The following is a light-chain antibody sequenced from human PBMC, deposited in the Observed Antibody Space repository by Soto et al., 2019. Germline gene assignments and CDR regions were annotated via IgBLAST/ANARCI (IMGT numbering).Light chain of an antibody. CDR2: DVS. CDR1: SSDVGFYDF. V-gene: IGLV2-14*01. J-gene: IGLJ1*01. Sequence: QSVLTQPASVSGSPGQSITVSCTGTSSDVGFYDFVSWYQQHPGKAPKLMIYDVSNRPSGVSNRFSGSKSGNTASLTISGLQAEDEADYYCSSYTSSSTQVFGTGTNVTVL. CDR3: SSYTSSSTQV.